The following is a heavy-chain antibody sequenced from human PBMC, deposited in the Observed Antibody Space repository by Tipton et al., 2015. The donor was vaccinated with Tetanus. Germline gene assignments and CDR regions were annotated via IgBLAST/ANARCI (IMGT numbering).Heavy chain of an antibody. Sequence: SLRLSCAASGFTVSSNYMSWVRQAPGKGLEWVSIIYSGGRTYYADSVKGRFTISRDNSKNMLFLQTNSMRAEDTAVYYCTSSLNTWYYYGVDVWGQGTTVTVSS. CDR2: IYSGGRT. CDR3: TSSLNTWYYYGVDV. J-gene: IGHJ6*02. D-gene: IGHD3-16*01. V-gene: IGHV3-53*01. CDR1: GFTVSSNY.